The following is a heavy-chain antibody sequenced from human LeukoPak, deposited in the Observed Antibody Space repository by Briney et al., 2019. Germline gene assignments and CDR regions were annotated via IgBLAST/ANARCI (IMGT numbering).Heavy chain of an antibody. V-gene: IGHV1-69*13. CDR1: GGTFSSFA. CDR2: IIPIFGTA. Sequence: ASLKLSCKASGGTFSSFAISWVRQAPGQGLEWMGGIIPIFGTANYAQTLQGRVTITADESTSTPYMELSSLRSEDTAMYYCTSDLNVYGEYVDYYNGMDVWGQGTLVTVSS. J-gene: IGHJ6*02. D-gene: IGHD4-17*01. CDR3: TSDLNVYGEYVDYYNGMDV.